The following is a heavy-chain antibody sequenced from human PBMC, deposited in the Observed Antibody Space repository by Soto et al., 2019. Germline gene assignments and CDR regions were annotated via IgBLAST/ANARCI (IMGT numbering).Heavy chain of an antibody. CDR3: ARQGCYDFWSGYTDCVYYMDV. J-gene: IGHJ6*03. Sequence: GESLKISCKGSGYSFTSYWIGWVRQMPGKGLEWMGIIYPGDSDTRYSPSFQGQVTISADKSISTAYLQWSSLKASDTAMYYCARQGCYDFWSGYTDCVYYMDVWGKGTTVTVSS. V-gene: IGHV5-51*01. CDR2: IYPGDSDT. CDR1: GYSFTSYW. D-gene: IGHD3-3*01.